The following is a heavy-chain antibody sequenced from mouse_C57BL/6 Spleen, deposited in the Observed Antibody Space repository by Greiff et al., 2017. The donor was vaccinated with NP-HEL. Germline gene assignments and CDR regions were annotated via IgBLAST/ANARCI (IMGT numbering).Heavy chain of an antibody. CDR2: IDPANGNT. D-gene: IGHD2-4*01. CDR1: GFNIKNTY. V-gene: IGHV14-3*01. CDR3: ARDYYDYPLDY. J-gene: IGHJ2*01. Sequence: VQLQQSVAELVRPGASVKLSCTASGFNIKNTYMPWVKQRPEQGLEWIGRIDPANGNTQYDPKLQDKATITADPSSNTAYLQLSSLTSEDTAIYYCARDYYDYPLDYWGHGTTLTVSS.